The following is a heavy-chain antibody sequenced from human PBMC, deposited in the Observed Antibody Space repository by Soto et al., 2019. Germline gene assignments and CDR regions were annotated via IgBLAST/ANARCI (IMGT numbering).Heavy chain of an antibody. CDR1: GYTFSSYG. D-gene: IGHD5-12*01. Sequence: SCKASGYTFSSYGMHWVRQAPGKGLEWVAVISYDGSNKYYADSVRGRFTISRDNSKNTLYLQMNSLRAEDTAVYYCAKDPAQRWLQFPSSAFDIWGQGTMVTVS. CDR3: AKDPAQRWLQFPSSAFDI. V-gene: IGHV3-30*18. CDR2: ISYDGSNK. J-gene: IGHJ3*02.